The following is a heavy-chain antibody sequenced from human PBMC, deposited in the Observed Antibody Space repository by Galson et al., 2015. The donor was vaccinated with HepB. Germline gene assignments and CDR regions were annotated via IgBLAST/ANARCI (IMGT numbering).Heavy chain of an antibody. Sequence: SLRLSCAASGFTFRNYSMNWVRQAPGKGLEWVSSISAGNNYIYYADSVRGRFTISRDDAKNSVYMQMNSLKIEDTAMYYCTTLRKYFAGSGSYRAFDLWGQGTMVTVSS. CDR3: TTLRKYFAGSGSYRAFDL. V-gene: IGHV3-21*03. CDR2: ISAGNNYI. J-gene: IGHJ3*01. D-gene: IGHD3-10*01. CDR1: GFTFRNYS.